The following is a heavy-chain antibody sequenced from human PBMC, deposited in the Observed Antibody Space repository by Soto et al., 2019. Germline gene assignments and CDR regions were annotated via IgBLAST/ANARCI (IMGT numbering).Heavy chain of an antibody. Sequence: EVQLVESGGGLVQPGGSLRLSCAASGFTFSSYWMSWVRQAPGKGLEWVANIKQDGSEKYYVDSVKGRFTISRDNAKNSLYMQMNILRAEDRAVYYCARVATIFGVVIIYHYYYMDVWGKGTTVTVSS. CDR3: ARVATIFGVVIIYHYYYMDV. CDR2: IKQDGSEK. V-gene: IGHV3-7*01. J-gene: IGHJ6*03. CDR1: GFTFSSYW. D-gene: IGHD3-3*01.